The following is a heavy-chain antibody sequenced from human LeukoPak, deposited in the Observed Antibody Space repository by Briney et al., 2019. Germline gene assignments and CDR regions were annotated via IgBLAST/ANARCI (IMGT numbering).Heavy chain of an antibody. CDR3: ARDFYDYVWGSYRYPDWFDP. CDR1: GGSISSYY. V-gene: IGHV4-4*07. D-gene: IGHD3-16*02. Sequence: PSETLSLTCTVSGGSISSYYWSWIRQPAGKGLEWIGRIYTSGSTNYNPSLKSRVTMSVDTSKNQFSLKLSSVTAADTAVYYCARDFYDYVWGSYRYPDWFDPWGQGTLVTVSS. CDR2: IYTSGST. J-gene: IGHJ5*02.